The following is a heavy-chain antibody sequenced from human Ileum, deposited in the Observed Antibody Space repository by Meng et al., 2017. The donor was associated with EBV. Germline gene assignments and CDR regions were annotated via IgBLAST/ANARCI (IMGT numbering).Heavy chain of an antibody. V-gene: IGHV4-4*02. CDR3: ARDPIPVPGRNFDY. CDR2: IYHSGDS. CDR1: GAAISSNSW. J-gene: IGHJ4*02. D-gene: IGHD6-19*01. Sequence: QVLVQESDTEMVKPSGTLCLNCTVSGAAISSNSWWNWVRQPPGKWLELIGDIYHSGDSNYNPSLKSRVTISLDNSNNQFSLTLSSVTAADTAVYYCARDPIPVPGRNFDYWGQGTLVTVSS.